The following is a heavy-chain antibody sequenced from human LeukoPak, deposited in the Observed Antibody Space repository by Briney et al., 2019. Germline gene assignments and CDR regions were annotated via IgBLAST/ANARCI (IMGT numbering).Heavy chain of an antibody. V-gene: IGHV1-18*01. D-gene: IGHD3-22*01. CDR2: ISTYNGNI. CDR1: GYTFTSHG. Sequence: ASVKVSCKASGYTFTSHGISWVRQAPGQGLEWMGWISTYNGNINYAQKFQGRVTMTTDTSTSKAYMELRSLRSDDTAVYYCARDPSIYFYDSTGFDNWGQGTLVTVSS. CDR3: ARDPSIYFYDSTGFDN. J-gene: IGHJ4*02.